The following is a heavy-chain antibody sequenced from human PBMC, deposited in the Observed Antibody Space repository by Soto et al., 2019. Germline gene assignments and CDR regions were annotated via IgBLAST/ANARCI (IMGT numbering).Heavy chain of an antibody. CDR2: ISSSSSYI. CDR3: ARDSCSSTSCYGS. Sequence: GGSLRLSCAASGFTFSSYAMSWVRQAPGKGLEWVSAISSSSSYIYYADSVKGRFTISRDNAKNSLYLQMNSLRAEDTAVYYCARDSCSSTSCYGSWGQGTLVTVSS. D-gene: IGHD2-2*01. V-gene: IGHV3-21*01. J-gene: IGHJ4*02. CDR1: GFTFSSYA.